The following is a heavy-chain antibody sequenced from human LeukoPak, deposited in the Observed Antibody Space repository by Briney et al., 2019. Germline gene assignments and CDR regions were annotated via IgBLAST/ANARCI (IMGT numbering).Heavy chain of an antibody. CDR2: IYTSGST. CDR3: ARYYSDIGAFDI. Sequence: SETLSLTCTVSGGSISSFYWSWIRQPAGKGLEWIGRIYTSGSTNYNPSPKSRVTMSVDTSKNQFSLKLSSVTAADTAVYYCARYYSDIGAFDIWGQGTMVTVSS. J-gene: IGHJ3*02. D-gene: IGHD4-17*01. CDR1: GGSISSFY. V-gene: IGHV4-4*07.